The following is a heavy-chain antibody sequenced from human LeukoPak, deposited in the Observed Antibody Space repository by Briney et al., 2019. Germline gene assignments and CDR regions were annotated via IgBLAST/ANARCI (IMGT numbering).Heavy chain of an antibody. D-gene: IGHD5-12*01. V-gene: IGHV4-59*01. Sequence: ASETLSLTCAVYGGSFSGYYWSWIRQPPGKGLEWIGYIYYSGSTNYNPSLKSRVTISVDTSENQFSLKLSSVTAADTAVYYCARGGGYSGYDSSNWFDPWGQGTLVTVSS. CDR2: IYYSGST. J-gene: IGHJ5*02. CDR1: GGSFSGYY. CDR3: ARGGGYSGYDSSNWFDP.